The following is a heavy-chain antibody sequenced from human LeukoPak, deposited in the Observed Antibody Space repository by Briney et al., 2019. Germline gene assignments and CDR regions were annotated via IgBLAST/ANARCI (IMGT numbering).Heavy chain of an antibody. CDR2: ISSSDSTI. J-gene: IGHJ4*02. CDR1: GFTFSSYE. Sequence: GGSLRLSCAASGFTFSSYEMNWVRQAPGKGLEWVSYISSSDSTIYYADSVKGRFTISRDNAKNSLYLQMNSLRAGDTAVYYCARTIEMATISYFDYWGQGTLVTVSS. V-gene: IGHV3-48*03. D-gene: IGHD5-24*01. CDR3: ARTIEMATISYFDY.